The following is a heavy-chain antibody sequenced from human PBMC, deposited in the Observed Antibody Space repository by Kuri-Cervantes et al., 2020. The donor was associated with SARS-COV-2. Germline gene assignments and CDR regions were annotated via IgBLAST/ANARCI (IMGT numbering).Heavy chain of an antibody. CDR3: ARERYCSSTSCPNDAFDI. CDR2: IKCDGSEK. D-gene: IGHD2-2*01. Sequence: GGSLRLSCAASGFTFSSSSMHWVCQVPEKGLEWVADIKCDGSEKYYVDSVKGRFTISRDNAKNSLYLQMNSLRAEDTAVYYCARERYCSSTSCPNDAFDIWGQGTMVTVSS. V-gene: IGHV3-52*01. J-gene: IGHJ3*02. CDR1: GFTFSSSS.